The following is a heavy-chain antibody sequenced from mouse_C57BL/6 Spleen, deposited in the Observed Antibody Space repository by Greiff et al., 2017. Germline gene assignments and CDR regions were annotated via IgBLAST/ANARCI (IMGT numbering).Heavy chain of an antibody. V-gene: IGHV2-3*01. J-gene: IGHJ4*01. D-gene: IGHD2-3*01. CDR1: GFSLTSYG. CDR3: AKPDDGYPYYAMDY. CDR2: IWGDGST. Sequence: VQGVESGPGLVAPSQRLSITCTVSGFSLTSYGVSWVRQPPGKGLEWLGVIWGDGSTNYHSALISRLSISKDNSKSQVFLKLNSLQTDDTATYYCAKPDDGYPYYAMDYWGQGTSVTVSS.